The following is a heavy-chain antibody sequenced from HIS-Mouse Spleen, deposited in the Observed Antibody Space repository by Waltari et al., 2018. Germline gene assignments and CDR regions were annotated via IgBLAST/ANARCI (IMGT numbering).Heavy chain of an antibody. CDR3: AREIPYSSSWYDWYFDL. J-gene: IGHJ2*01. CDR2: IYYSGST. CDR1: GGSISSSSYY. V-gene: IGHV4-39*07. Sequence: QLQLQESGPGLVTPSETLSLTCPVSGGSISSSSYYWCWIRQPPGKGLEWIGSIYYSGSTYYNPSLKSRVTISVDTSKNQFSLKLSSVTAADTAVYYCAREIPYSSSWYDWYFDLWGRGTLVTVSS. D-gene: IGHD6-13*01.